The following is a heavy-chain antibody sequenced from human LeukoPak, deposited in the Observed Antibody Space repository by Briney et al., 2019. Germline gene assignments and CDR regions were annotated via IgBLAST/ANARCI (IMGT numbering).Heavy chain of an antibody. V-gene: IGHV2-5*02. CDR2: IYWDDDK. CDR3: AHLKTTETTEYFQH. CDR1: GFSLGTSGVG. D-gene: IGHD4-11*01. Sequence: SGPTLVNPTQTLTLTCTFSGFSLGTSGVGVGWIRQPPGKALEWLALIYWDDDKRYSPSLKSRLTITKDTSKNQVVLTMTNMDPVDTATYYCAHLKTTETTEYFQHWGQGTLVTVSS. J-gene: IGHJ1*01.